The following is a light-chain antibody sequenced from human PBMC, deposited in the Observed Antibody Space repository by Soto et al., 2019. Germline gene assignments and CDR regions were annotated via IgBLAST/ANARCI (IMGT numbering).Light chain of an antibody. CDR1: SSDVGGYNY. V-gene: IGLV2-11*01. Sequence: QSVLTQPASVSGSPGQSITISCTGTSSDVGGYNYVSWYQQHPGKAPKLMIYEVNKRPSGVPDRFSGSKSGNTASLTISGLQAEDEADYYCCSYAGSYTWVFGGGTQLTVL. CDR3: CSYAGSYTWV. CDR2: EVN. J-gene: IGLJ3*02.